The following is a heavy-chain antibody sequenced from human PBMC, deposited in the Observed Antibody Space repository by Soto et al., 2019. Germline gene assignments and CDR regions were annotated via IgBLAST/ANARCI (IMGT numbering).Heavy chain of an antibody. Sequence: QVQLVESGGGVVQPGRSLRLSCAASGFNFNNYGMHWVRQAPGKGLEWVAVIWNDGSDNHYANSVKGRFTISRDNSKNTRNLQTSSLRAEDTAVYYCARRQIPPPTRGAATARGGMDVWGQGTTVTVSS. V-gene: IGHV3-33*01. CDR3: ARRQIPPPTRGAATARGGMDV. D-gene: IGHD6-13*01. CDR2: IWNDGSDN. J-gene: IGHJ6*02. CDR1: GFNFNNYG.